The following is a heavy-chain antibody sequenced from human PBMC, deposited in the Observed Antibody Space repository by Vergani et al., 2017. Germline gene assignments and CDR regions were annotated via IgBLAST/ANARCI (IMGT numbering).Heavy chain of an antibody. CDR1: GYSISSGYY. V-gene: IGHV4-38-2*01. CDR3: ARFYGAGSYYSGGNSYYFDY. D-gene: IGHD3-10*01. CDR2: IYHSGST. J-gene: IGHJ4*02. Sequence: QVQLQESGPGLVKPSETLSLTCAVSGYSISSGYYWGWLRQPPGKGLELIGSIYHSGSTYYNPSLKGRVTISVDTSKNQFSLKLSSVTAADTAVYYCARFYGAGSYYSGGNSYYFDYWGQGTLVTVSS.